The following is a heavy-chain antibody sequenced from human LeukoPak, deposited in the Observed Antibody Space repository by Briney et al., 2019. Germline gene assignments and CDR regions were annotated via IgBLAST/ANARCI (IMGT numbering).Heavy chain of an antibody. J-gene: IGHJ4*02. Sequence: GGSLRLSCAASGFTFSSYWMHWVRQAPGKGLGWVSNINSDGRRTSYADSVKGRFTISRDNAKNTLYLQMNSLRAEDTAVYYCARESMELVRFDFWGQGTLVTVSS. CDR3: ARESMELVRFDF. V-gene: IGHV3-74*01. CDR1: GFTFSSYW. CDR2: INSDGRRT. D-gene: IGHD6-13*01.